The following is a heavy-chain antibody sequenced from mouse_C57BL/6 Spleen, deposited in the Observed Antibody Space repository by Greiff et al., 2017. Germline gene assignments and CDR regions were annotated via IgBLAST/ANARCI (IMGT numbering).Heavy chain of an antibody. Sequence: LQEPGAELVKPGASVKMSCKASGYTFTSYWITWVKQRPGQGLEWIGDIYPGSGSTNYNEKFKGKATLTADKSSSTAYMELRSLTSEDSAVYFCARGGLYYGNYEDFDYWGQGTTLTVSS. D-gene: IGHD2-1*01. CDR3: ARGGLYYGNYEDFDY. CDR1: GYTFTSYW. V-gene: IGHV1-55*01. CDR2: IYPGSGST. J-gene: IGHJ2*01.